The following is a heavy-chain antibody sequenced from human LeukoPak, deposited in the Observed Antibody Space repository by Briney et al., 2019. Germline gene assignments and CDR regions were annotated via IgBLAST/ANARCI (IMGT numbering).Heavy chain of an antibody. Sequence: PSETLSLTCAVYGGSFSGYYWSWIRQPPGKGLEWIGEINHSGSTNYNPSLKSRVTISVDTSKNQFSLQLNSVTPEDTAVYYCAREGSSGAISSWGQGTLVTVSS. J-gene: IGHJ5*02. CDR2: INHSGST. CDR1: GGSFSGYY. D-gene: IGHD6-6*01. CDR3: AREGSSGAISS. V-gene: IGHV4-34*01.